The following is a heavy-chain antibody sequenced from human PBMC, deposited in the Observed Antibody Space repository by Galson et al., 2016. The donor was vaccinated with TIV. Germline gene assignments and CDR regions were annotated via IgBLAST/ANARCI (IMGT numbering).Heavy chain of an antibody. D-gene: IGHD3-3*01. CDR1: GYTFSTYD. V-gene: IGHV1-8*01. Sequence: SVKVSCKASGYTFSTYDITWVRQSTGQGLEWMGWMNPNGGDAGYAEKFRGRVTMTRDTSTSTAYMVLSSLTSEDTAVYYCARTRGERITIFGVAVMRASFYMLGPWTMVTVSS. J-gene: IGHJ3*02. CDR2: MNPNGGDA. CDR3: ARTRGERITIFGVAVMRASFYM.